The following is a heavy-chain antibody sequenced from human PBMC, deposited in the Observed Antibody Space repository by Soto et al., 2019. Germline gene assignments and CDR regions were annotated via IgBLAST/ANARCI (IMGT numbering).Heavy chain of an antibody. CDR2: INHSGSA. J-gene: IGHJ4*02. Sequence: QVQLQQSGAGLLKPSETLSLTCAVYGESFSGYIWTWIRQTPWKGLHWIGQINHSGSAYYNPSLKSRVTISVHTSNSQFSLELSSVTAADTAVYYCARGLITGSHYSGGWYYFDSWGQGTQVTVSS. CDR1: GESFSGYI. CDR3: ARGLITGSHYSGGWYYFDS. V-gene: IGHV4-34*01. D-gene: IGHD6-19*01.